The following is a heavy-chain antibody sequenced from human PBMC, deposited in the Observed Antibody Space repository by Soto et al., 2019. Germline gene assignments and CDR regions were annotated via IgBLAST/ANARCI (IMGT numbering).Heavy chain of an antibody. CDR2: IFSNDEK. D-gene: IGHD5-12*01. J-gene: IGHJ5*02. V-gene: IGHV2-26*01. CDR3: ARILQTVRWLRHHRWFDP. Sequence: QVTLKESGPVLVKPTETLTLTCTVSGFSLSNARMGVSWIRQPQGKALEWLAHIFSNDEKSYSTSLKSRLTISKDTSKSQVVLTMTNLDPVDTATYYCARILQTVRWLRHHRWFDPCGQGTMVTVSS. CDR1: GFSLSNARMG.